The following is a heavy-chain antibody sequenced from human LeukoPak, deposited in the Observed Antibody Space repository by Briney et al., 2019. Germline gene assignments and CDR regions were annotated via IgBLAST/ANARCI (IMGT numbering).Heavy chain of an antibody. CDR3: ARVGATLLGYYYYYMDV. V-gene: IGHV3-20*04. CDR2: INWNGGST. J-gene: IGHJ6*03. Sequence: GGSLRLSCAASGFTFDDYGMSWVRQAPGKGLEWVSGINWNGGSTGYADSVKGRFTISRDNDKNSLYLQMNSLRAEDTALYYCARVGATLLGYYYYYMDVWGKGTTVTVSS. CDR1: GFTFDDYG. D-gene: IGHD2-15*01.